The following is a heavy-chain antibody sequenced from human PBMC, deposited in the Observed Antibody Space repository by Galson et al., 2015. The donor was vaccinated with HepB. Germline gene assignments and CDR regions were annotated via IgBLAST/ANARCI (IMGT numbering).Heavy chain of an antibody. J-gene: IGHJ6*02. CDR3: ARDHMVRGVIIPSYYYYGMDV. CDR2: INHSGST. Sequence: SETLSLTCAVYGGSFSGYYWSWIRQPPGKGLEWIGEINHSGSTNYNPSLKSRVTISVDTSKNQFSLKLSSVTAADTAVYYCARDHMVRGVIIPSYYYYGMDVWGQGTTVTVSS. V-gene: IGHV4-34*01. D-gene: IGHD3-10*01. CDR1: GGSFSGYY.